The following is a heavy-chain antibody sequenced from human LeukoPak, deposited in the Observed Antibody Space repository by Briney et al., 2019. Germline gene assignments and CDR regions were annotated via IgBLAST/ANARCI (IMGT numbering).Heavy chain of an antibody. J-gene: IGHJ4*02. CDR3: ARRDIVATYFDY. D-gene: IGHD5-12*01. CDR2: IYYSGGT. V-gene: IGHV4-59*01. Sequence: KPSETLSLTCTVSGGSISSYYWSWIRQPPGKGLEWIGYIYYSGGTNYNPSLKSRVAISVDTSKNQFSLKLSSVTAADTAVYYCARRDIVATYFDYWGQGTLVTVSS. CDR1: GGSISSYY.